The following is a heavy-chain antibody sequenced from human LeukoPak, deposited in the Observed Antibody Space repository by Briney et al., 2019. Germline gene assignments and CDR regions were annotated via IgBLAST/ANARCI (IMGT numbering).Heavy chain of an antibody. Sequence: PGGSLRLSCVDSGFTFRSYWMNWVRQAPGKGLEWVSSISSSSSYIYYADSVKGRFTISRDNAKNSLYLQMNSLRAEDTAVYYCARERYYYDSSGSGLLYWGQGTLVTVSS. J-gene: IGHJ4*02. D-gene: IGHD3-22*01. CDR1: GFTFRSYW. V-gene: IGHV3-21*01. CDR3: ARERYYYDSSGSGLLY. CDR2: ISSSSSYI.